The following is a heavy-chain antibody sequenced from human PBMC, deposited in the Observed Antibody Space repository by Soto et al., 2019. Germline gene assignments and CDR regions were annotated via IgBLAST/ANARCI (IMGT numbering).Heavy chain of an antibody. J-gene: IGHJ5*02. CDR2: VSHDGGAT. CDR3: ARDWGSSGWYNWFDP. D-gene: IGHD6-19*01. V-gene: IGHV3-30*03. Sequence: QVQLVESGGGVVQPGRSLRLSCAASGFTISNYGIHWVRQAPGKGLEGVAMVSHDGGATYYGDSVRGRFPVSRDESKNTLFVEMTSLRPEDTAIYYCARDWGSSGWYNWFDPWGQGTLVTVSS. CDR1: GFTISNYG.